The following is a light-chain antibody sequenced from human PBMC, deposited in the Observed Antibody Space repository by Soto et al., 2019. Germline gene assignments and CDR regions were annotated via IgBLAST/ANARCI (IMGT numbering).Light chain of an antibody. CDR2: DAS. CDR3: QRYDSYSRT. Sequence: DIQMTQSPSTLSASVGDRVTITCRASQSIVNWLAWYQQKPGKAPKLLIYDASSLESGVPSRFSGSGSGTEFTLTITRLQPDDFATYSCQRYDSYSRTFGQGTKVDIK. CDR1: QSIVNW. V-gene: IGKV1-5*01. J-gene: IGKJ1*01.